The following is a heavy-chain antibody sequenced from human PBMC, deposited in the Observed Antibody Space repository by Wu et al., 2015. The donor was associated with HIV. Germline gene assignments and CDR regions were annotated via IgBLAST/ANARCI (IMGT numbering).Heavy chain of an antibody. Sequence: QVHLIQSGTEVKKPGASVKVSCKVSKYNITELSTHWVRQGPGKGLEWMGRIIPMVGIANYAQTFQGRFTMTAEKSTNTAYMELSSLRSDDTAVYYCATERTLAITHFDFWDQGTLVIVSS. CDR3: ATERTLAITHFDF. CDR2: IIPMVGIA. CDR1: KYNITELS. J-gene: IGHJ4*02. V-gene: IGHV1-24*01. D-gene: IGHD1-1*01.